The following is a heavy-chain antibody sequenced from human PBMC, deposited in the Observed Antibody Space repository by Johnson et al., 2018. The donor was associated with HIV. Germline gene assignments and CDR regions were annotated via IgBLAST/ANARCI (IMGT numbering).Heavy chain of an antibody. CDR1: AFTFSNYA. J-gene: IGHJ3*01. D-gene: IGHD2-15*01. V-gene: IGHV3-23*04. CDR2: ITGSGGNT. Sequence: VQLVESGGGVVQPGRSLRLACAASAFTFSNYAMHWVRQAPGKGLEWVSLITGSGGNTYNADSVQGRFTISRDNSKNTLYLQMDSLRAEDTAVYYCAREGGSCSGGWCLDALDFWGQGTTVTVSS. CDR3: AREGGSCSGGWCLDALDF.